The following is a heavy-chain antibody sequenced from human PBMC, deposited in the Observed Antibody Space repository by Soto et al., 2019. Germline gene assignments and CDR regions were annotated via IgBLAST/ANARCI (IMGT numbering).Heavy chain of an antibody. CDR1: GYSFTSYW. J-gene: IGHJ4*02. V-gene: IGHV5-51*01. Sequence: LGESLKISCKGSGYSFTSYWIGWVRQMPGKGLEWMGIIYPGDSDTRYSPSFQGQVTISADKSISTAYLQWSSLKASGTAMYYCARHYYGSGSYYTIDYWGQGTLVTVSS. CDR2: IYPGDSDT. D-gene: IGHD3-10*01. CDR3: ARHYYGSGSYYTIDY.